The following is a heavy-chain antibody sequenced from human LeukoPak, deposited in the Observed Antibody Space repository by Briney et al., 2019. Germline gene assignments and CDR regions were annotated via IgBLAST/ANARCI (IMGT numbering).Heavy chain of an antibody. D-gene: IGHD1-26*01. CDR3: ARESRAYQSGSYDARWFDP. Sequence: ASVKVSCKASGYTFTGYYMHWVRQAPGQGLEWMGWINPNSGGTNYAQKFQGRVTMTRDTSISTAYMELSRLRSDDTAVYYCARESRAYQSGSYDARWFDPWGQGTLVTVSS. V-gene: IGHV1-2*02. CDR2: INPNSGGT. CDR1: GYTFTGYY. J-gene: IGHJ5*02.